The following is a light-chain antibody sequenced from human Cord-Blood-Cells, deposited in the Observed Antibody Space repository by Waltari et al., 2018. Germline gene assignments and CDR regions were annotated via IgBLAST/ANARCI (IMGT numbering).Light chain of an antibody. Sequence: SYELTQPPSVSVSPGQTASLTCSGDKLGDKYACWYQPKPGQSPVLVIYQDSKRPSGIPERFSGSNSGNTATLTISGTQAMDEADYYCQAWDSSTADVVFGGGTKLTVL. CDR1: KLGDKY. V-gene: IGLV3-1*01. J-gene: IGLJ2*01. CDR2: QDS. CDR3: QAWDSSTADVV.